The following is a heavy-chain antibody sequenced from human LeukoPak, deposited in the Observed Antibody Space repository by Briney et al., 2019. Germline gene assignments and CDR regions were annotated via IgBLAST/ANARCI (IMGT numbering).Heavy chain of an antibody. J-gene: IGHJ3*02. CDR1: EFTFSNFA. Sequence: GGSLRLSCAASEFTFSNFAMSWVRQAPGKGLEWVSTISGSGDNTYYADSVKGRFTISRDNSKNTLSLHMNTLRAEDTAVYYCAKDLLQTFFFDGSGYYSDAFGMWGQGTMVTVSP. D-gene: IGHD3-22*01. CDR3: AKDLLQTFFFDGSGYYSDAFGM. CDR2: ISGSGDNT. V-gene: IGHV3-23*01.